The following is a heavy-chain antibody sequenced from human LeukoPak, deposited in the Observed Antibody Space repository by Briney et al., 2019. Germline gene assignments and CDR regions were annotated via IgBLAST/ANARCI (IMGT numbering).Heavy chain of an antibody. CDR2: IYYSGST. Sequence: SETLSLTCTVSGGSISSYYWSWIRQPPGKGLEWIGYIYYSGSTNYNPSLKSRVTISVDTSKNQFSLKLSSVTAADTTVYYCAGNYYDSSGYYLWGQGTLVTVSS. J-gene: IGHJ5*02. CDR3: AGNYYDSSGYYL. D-gene: IGHD3-22*01. CDR1: GGSISSYY. V-gene: IGHV4-59*08.